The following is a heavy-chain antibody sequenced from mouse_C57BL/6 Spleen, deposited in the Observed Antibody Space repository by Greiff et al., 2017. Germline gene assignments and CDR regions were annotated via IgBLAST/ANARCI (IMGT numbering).Heavy chain of an antibody. Sequence: QVQLQQSGAELVRPGASVTLSCKASGYTFTDYEMHWVKQTPVHGLEWIGAIDPETGGTAYNQKFKGKAILAADKSSSTAYMERRSLTSEDSAVYDCTRPPAGRFGVRGTGTTVTVAS. CDR3: TRPPAGRFGV. V-gene: IGHV1-15*01. J-gene: IGHJ1*03. CDR2: IDPETGGT. CDR1: GYTFTDYE.